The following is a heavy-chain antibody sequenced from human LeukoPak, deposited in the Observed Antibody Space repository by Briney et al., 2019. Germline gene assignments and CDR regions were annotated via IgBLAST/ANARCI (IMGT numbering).Heavy chain of an antibody. CDR2: ISAYNGNT. Sequence: ASVKVSCKASGYTFTSYGISWVRQAPGQGLEWMGWISAYNGNTNYAQKLQGRVTMTTDTSTSTAYMELRSLRSDDTAVYYCAAEPSIAARFESDYWGQGTLVTVSS. CDR3: AAEPSIAARFESDY. D-gene: IGHD6-6*01. J-gene: IGHJ4*02. V-gene: IGHV1-18*01. CDR1: GYTFTSYG.